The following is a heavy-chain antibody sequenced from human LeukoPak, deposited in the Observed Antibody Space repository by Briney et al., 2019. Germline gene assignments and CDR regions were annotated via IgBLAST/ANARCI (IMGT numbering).Heavy chain of an antibody. Sequence: PGGSLRLSCAASGFILSNYAMTWVRQAPGRGLEWVSGITGSGGNTYYADSVKGRFTISRDNSKNTLYLQMSSLRAEDTAIYYCAKDISTRWYSSTPLPGDYWGQGTLVTVSS. CDR1: GFILSNYA. J-gene: IGHJ4*02. D-gene: IGHD6-13*01. CDR3: AKDISTRWYSSTPLPGDY. V-gene: IGHV3-23*01. CDR2: ITGSGGNT.